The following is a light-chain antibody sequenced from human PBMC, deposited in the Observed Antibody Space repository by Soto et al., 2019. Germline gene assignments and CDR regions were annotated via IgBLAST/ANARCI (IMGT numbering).Light chain of an antibody. CDR2: GAS. Sequence: DISISQSPPPLAVSPWDRATLSCRPSPSVSSNLAWYQQKPGQAPRLLIYGASTRATGIPARFSGSGSGTEFTLTISSLQSEDFAVYYCQQYNNWPRTFGQGTKVDIK. CDR1: PSVSSN. J-gene: IGKJ1*01. V-gene: IGKV3-15*01. CDR3: QQYNNWPRT.